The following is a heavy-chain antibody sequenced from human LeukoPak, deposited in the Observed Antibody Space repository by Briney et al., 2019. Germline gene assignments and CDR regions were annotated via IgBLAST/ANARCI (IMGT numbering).Heavy chain of an antibody. Sequence: SVKVSCKASGGTFSSYAISWVRQAPGQGLEWMGRIIPILGIANYAQKFQGRVTITADKSTSTAYMELSSLRSEDTAVYYCARAEGKTTVTSYYFDYWGQGTLVAVSS. V-gene: IGHV1-69*04. CDR1: GGTFSSYA. CDR3: ARAEGKTTVTSYYFDY. D-gene: IGHD4-11*01. J-gene: IGHJ4*02. CDR2: IIPILGIA.